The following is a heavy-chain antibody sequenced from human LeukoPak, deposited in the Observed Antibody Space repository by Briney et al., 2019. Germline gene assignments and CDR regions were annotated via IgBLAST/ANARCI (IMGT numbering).Heavy chain of an antibody. CDR3: ATDYGDYEPIDY. V-gene: IGHV3-30*04. Sequence: PGGSLRLSCTASGVTLSNYAMHWVRRPPGRGLEWVAVISFDGTNKYYGDSVEGRFSASRDNSKNTLYLQMDSLRPDDTAIYYCATDYGDYEPIDYWGQGTLVTVSS. J-gene: IGHJ4*02. CDR1: GVTLSNYA. D-gene: IGHD4-17*01. CDR2: ISFDGTNK.